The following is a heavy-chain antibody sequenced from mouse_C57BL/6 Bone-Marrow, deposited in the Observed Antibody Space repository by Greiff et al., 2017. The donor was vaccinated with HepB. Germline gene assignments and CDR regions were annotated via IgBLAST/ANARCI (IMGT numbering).Heavy chain of an antibody. CDR1: GYAFSSSW. CDR2: IYPGDGDT. Sequence: QVQLKESGPELVKPGASVKISCKASGYAFSSSWMNWVKQRPGKGLEWIGRIYPGDGDTNDNGKFKGKATLTADKSSSTAYMQLSSLTSEDSAVYFCARKEAYYRNDYAMDYWGQGTSVTVSS. D-gene: IGHD2-5*01. J-gene: IGHJ4*01. V-gene: IGHV1-82*01. CDR3: ARKEAYYRNDYAMDY.